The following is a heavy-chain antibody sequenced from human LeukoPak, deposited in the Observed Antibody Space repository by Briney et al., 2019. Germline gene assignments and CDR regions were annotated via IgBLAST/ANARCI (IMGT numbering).Heavy chain of an antibody. CDR3: ARVSDSSGYYLYYFDY. CDR1: GYTFTSYA. V-gene: IGHV7-4-1*02. J-gene: IGHJ4*02. D-gene: IGHD3-22*01. CDR2: INTNTGNP. Sequence: ASVKVSCKASGYTFTSYAMNWVRQAPGQGPEWMGWINTNTGNPTYAQGFTGRFVFSLDTSVSTAYLQISSLKAEDTAVYYCARVSDSSGYYLYYFDYWGQGTLVTVSS.